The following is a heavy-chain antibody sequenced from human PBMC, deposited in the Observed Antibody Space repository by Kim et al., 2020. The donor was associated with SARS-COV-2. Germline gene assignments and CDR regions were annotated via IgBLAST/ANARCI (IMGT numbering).Heavy chain of an antibody. Sequence: SETLSLTCTVSGGSISSYYWSWIRQPPGKGLERIGYIYYSGSTNYNPSLKSRVTISVDTSKNQFSLKLSSVTAADTAVYYCARAQATVVTPGYYFDYWGQGTLVTVSS. CDR3: ARAQATVVTPGYYFDY. CDR1: GGSISSYY. V-gene: IGHV4-59*01. D-gene: IGHD4-17*01. CDR2: IYYSGST. J-gene: IGHJ4*02.